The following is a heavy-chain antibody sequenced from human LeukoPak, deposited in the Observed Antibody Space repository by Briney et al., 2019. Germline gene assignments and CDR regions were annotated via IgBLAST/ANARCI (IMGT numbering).Heavy chain of an antibody. CDR3: ARGSSSLDYFDY. J-gene: IGHJ4*02. D-gene: IGHD6-6*01. V-gene: IGHV4-39*01. CDR1: GGSISSSSYY. CDR2: IYYSGST. Sequence: PSETLSLTCTVSGGSISSSSYYWGWIRQPPGRGLEWIGSIYYSGSTYYNPSLKSRVIISVDTSKNQFSLKLSSVTAADTAVYYCARGSSSLDYFDYWGQGTLVTVSS.